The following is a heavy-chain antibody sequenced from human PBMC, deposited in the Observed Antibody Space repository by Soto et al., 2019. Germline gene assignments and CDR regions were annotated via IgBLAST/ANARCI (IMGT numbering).Heavy chain of an antibody. V-gene: IGHV1-2*02. CDR3: AGVGNDYYDSWGAMDV. CDR1: GYTFTAYN. D-gene: IGHD3-22*01. CDR2: INPNSGIT. J-gene: IGHJ6*02. Sequence: QVQLVQSGAEVKKPGASVTVSCKAFGYTFTAYNMHWVRQAPGQGPEWMGWINPNSGITKYAQQLQGRVTMNRDTSTNTVQLVLRRLTADYSAVYYWAGVGNDYYDSWGAMDVWGQWSAFPVSS.